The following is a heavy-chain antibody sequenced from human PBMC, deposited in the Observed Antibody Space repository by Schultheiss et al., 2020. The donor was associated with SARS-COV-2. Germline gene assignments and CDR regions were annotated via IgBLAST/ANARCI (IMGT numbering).Heavy chain of an antibody. CDR2: TYHSGDT. CDR1: GGSFSGYY. Sequence: SETLSLTCAVYGGSFSGYYWSWVRQPPGKGLEWVGYTYHSGDTHYNPSLKSRATISVDKAKNRFSLQLSSVTAADTAVYYCTRGRTWLAWYDPWGPGTLVTVSS. D-gene: IGHD6-19*01. V-gene: IGHV4-34*01. J-gene: IGHJ5*02. CDR3: TRGRTWLAWYDP.